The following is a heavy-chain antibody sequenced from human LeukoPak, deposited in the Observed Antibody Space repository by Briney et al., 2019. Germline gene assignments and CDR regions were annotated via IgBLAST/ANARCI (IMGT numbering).Heavy chain of an antibody. CDR2: IYTSGST. CDR3: ARDPPVSGSYYYYYYYGMDV. J-gene: IGHJ6*02. V-gene: IGHV4-4*07. Sequence: SETLSLTCTVSGGSISSYYWSWIRQPAGKGLEWIGRIYTSGSTNYNPSLKSRVTMSVDTSKNQFSLKLSSVTAADTAVYYCARDPPVSGSYYYYYYYGMDVWGQGTTVTVSS. D-gene: IGHD1-26*01. CDR1: GGSISSYY.